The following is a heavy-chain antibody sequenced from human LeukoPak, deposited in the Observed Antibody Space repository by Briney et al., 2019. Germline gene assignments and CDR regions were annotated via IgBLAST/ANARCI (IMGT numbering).Heavy chain of an antibody. Sequence: PSETLSLTCTVSGGTISSYYWNWIRQPPGKGLEWIGYIHDSGSTKYNPSLKSRVAISVDTSKNQFSLKLSSVTAADTAVYYCASGQYYDLWSGYYVDWGQGTLVTVSA. J-gene: IGHJ4*02. D-gene: IGHD3-3*01. CDR1: GGTISSYY. CDR3: ASGQYYDLWSGYYVD. CDR2: IHDSGST. V-gene: IGHV4-59*12.